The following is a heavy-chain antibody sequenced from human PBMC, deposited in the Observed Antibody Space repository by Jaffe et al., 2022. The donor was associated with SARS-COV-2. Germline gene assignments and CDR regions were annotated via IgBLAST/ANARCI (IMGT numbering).Heavy chain of an antibody. V-gene: IGHV3-9*01. CDR3: AKDGSYYGYMDV. CDR1: GFTFDDYA. CDR2: ISWNSGSI. J-gene: IGHJ6*03. D-gene: IGHD1-26*01. Sequence: EVQLVESGGGLVQPGRSLRLSCAASGFTFDDYAMHWVRQAPGKGLEWVSGISWNSGSIGYADSVKGRFTISRDNAKNSLYLQMNSLRAEDTALYYCAKDGSYYGYMDVWGKGTTVTVSS.